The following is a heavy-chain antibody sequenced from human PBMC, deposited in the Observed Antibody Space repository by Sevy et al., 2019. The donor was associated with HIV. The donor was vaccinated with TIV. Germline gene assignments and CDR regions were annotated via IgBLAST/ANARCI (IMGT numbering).Heavy chain of an antibody. CDR1: GFTFGDYA. CDR3: TRALATVVTPEYYFDY. V-gene: IGHV3-49*03. J-gene: IGHJ4*02. Sequence: GGSLRLSCTVSGFTFGDYAMSWFHQAPGKGLEWVAFIRRNSYEPYGGTTEYAASVKGRFTISRDDSKSIAYLQMNSLKTEDTAVYYCTRALATVVTPEYYFDYWGQGTLVTVSS. CDR2: IRRNSYEPYGGTT. D-gene: IGHD4-17*01.